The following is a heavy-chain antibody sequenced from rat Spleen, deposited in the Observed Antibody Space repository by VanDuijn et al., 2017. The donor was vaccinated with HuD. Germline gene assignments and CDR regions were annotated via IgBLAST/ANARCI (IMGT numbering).Heavy chain of an antibody. D-gene: IGHD1-2*01. CDR3: ATHPSSYIYGYFDY. CDR2: ISAGSGNT. V-gene: IGHV5-58*01. CDR1: GFTFSRYW. J-gene: IGHJ2*01. Sequence: EVQLAETGGGLVQPGRSLKLSCVASGFTFSRYWMYWVRQAPGKGLEWIASISAGSGNTYYRDSVKGRFTIPRDNAKNTQYLQMDSLRSEDTATYYCATHPSSYIYGYFDYWGQGVMVTVSS.